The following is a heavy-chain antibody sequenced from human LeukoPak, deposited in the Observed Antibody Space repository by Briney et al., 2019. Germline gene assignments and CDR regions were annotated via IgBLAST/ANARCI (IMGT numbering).Heavy chain of an antibody. D-gene: IGHD3-16*01. J-gene: IGHJ3*02. CDR2: VIPQLNKE. CDR3: ADGGGGSLDT. Sequence: SVTVSCKASGGTVSTFIFNWVRQAHGQGLEWMGRVIPQLNKEHYAQKFQGRVTMTVDKSTTTAYMELTSLTFEDTAVYYCADGGGGSLDTWGQGTQVTVSS. V-gene: IGHV1-69*02. CDR1: GGTVSTFI.